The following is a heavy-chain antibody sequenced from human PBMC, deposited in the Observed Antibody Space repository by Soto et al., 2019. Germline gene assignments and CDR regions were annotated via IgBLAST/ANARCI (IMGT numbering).Heavy chain of an antibody. CDR3: ARDISSGWASNYYYYGKDV. Sequence: SVKVSCKASGGTFSSYAISWVRQAPGQGLEWMGGIIPIFGTANYAQEFQGRVTITADESTSTAYMELSSLRSEDTAVYYCARDISSGWASNYYYYGKDVWGQGTTGTVAS. CDR2: IIPIFGTA. D-gene: IGHD6-19*01. CDR1: GGTFSSYA. J-gene: IGHJ6*02. V-gene: IGHV1-69*13.